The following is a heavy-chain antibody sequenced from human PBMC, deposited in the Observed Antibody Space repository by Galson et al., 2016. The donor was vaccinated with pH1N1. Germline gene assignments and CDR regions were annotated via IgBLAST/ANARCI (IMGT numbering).Heavy chain of an antibody. CDR3: ASDRAWAFDN. D-gene: IGHD3-10*01. Sequence: SLRLSCAASSFSFSDSPTNWVRRAPGKGLEWLSFISIGATVLTYADSVKGRFTISRDDANKLLYLQMNNLRAEDTAVYYCASDRAWAFDNWGQGALVTVSS. J-gene: IGHJ4*02. CDR2: ISIGATVL. V-gene: IGHV3-48*01. CDR1: SFSFSDSP.